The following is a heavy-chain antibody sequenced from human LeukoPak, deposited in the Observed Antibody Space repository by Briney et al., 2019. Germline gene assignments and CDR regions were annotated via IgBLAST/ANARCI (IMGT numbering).Heavy chain of an antibody. D-gene: IGHD3-3*01. CDR3: ARGYAYYDFWSGYSSWDYYYMDV. J-gene: IGHJ6*03. V-gene: IGHV4-59*01. CDR1: GGSISSYY. CDR2: IYYSGST. Sequence: PSETLSLTCTVSGGSISSYYWSWIRQPPGKGLEWIGYIYYSGSTNYNPSLKSRVTISVDTSKNQFSLKLSSVTAADTAVYYCARGYAYYDFWSGYSSWDYYYMDVWGKGTTVTVSS.